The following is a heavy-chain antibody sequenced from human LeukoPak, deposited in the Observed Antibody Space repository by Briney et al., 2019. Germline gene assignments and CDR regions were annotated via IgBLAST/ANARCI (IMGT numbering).Heavy chain of an antibody. CDR1: GGSISSHY. J-gene: IGHJ4*02. V-gene: IGHV4-59*11. CDR2: IYYSAST. Sequence: PSETLSLTCTVSGGSISSHYWSWIRQPPGKGLEWIGYIYYSASTNYNPSLKSRVTISVDTSKNQFSLKLSSVTAADTAVYYCARAWCSSTSCYRGVFDYWGQGTLVTVSS. D-gene: IGHD2-2*01. CDR3: ARAWCSSTSCYRGVFDY.